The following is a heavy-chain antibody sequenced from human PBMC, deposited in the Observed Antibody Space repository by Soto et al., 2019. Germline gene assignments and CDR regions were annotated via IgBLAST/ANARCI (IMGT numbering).Heavy chain of an antibody. V-gene: IGHV4-59*08. J-gene: IGHJ5*02. CDR1: GGSISSYY. Sequence: PSETLSLTCTVSGGSISSYYWSWIQQPPGKGLEWIGYIYYSGSTNYNPSLKSRVTISVDTSKNQFSLKLSSVTAADTAVYYCARAKAPLYSSSWYWFDPWGQGTLVTVSS. D-gene: IGHD6-13*01. CDR3: ARAKAPLYSSSWYWFDP. CDR2: IYYSGST.